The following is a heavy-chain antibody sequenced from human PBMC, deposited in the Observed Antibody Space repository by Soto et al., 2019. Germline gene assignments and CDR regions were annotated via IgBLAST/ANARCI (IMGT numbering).Heavy chain of an antibody. J-gene: IGHJ1*01. V-gene: IGHV3-30*18. CDR3: AKEEDCSGGSCQFQH. Sequence: QVQLVESGGGVVQPGRSLRLSCAASGFTFSSYGMHWVRQAPGKGLEWVAVISYDGSKKYYADSVKGRFTISRDNSKNTLYLQMNSLRAEDTAVYYCAKEEDCSGGSCQFQHWGEGTLVTVSS. D-gene: IGHD2-15*01. CDR1: GFTFSSYG. CDR2: ISYDGSKK.